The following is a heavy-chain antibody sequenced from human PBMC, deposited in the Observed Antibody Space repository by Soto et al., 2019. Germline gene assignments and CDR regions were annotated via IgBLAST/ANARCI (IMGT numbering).Heavy chain of an antibody. Sequence: QMQLVQSGAEVKERGSSVKISCKTSGGTFNTYALTWVRQAPGQGLEWIGGIIPIFGIKNVAQRFQGRVTINADESLTTAYMEMTSLRSDDTVVYYCAKAAGDHWGQGTRVTVSS. D-gene: IGHD6-25*01. CDR2: IIPIFGIK. V-gene: IGHV1-69*01. CDR3: AKAAGDH. CDR1: GGTFNTYA. J-gene: IGHJ4*02.